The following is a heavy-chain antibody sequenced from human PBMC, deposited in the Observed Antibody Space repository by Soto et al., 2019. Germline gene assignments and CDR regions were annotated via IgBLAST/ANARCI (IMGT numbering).Heavy chain of an antibody. D-gene: IGHD5-18*01. Sequence: GASVKVSCKASGYTFTSYAMHWVRQAPGQRLEWMGWINAGNGNTKYSQKFQGRVTITRDTSASTAYMGLSSLRSEDTAVYYCARDPGYSYADYWGQGTLVTVSS. J-gene: IGHJ4*02. V-gene: IGHV1-3*01. CDR2: INAGNGNT. CDR3: ARDPGYSYADY. CDR1: GYTFTSYA.